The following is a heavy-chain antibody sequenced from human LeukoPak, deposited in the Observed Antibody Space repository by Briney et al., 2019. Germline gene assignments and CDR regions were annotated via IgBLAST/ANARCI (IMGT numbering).Heavy chain of an antibody. CDR3: AQSAGFDP. J-gene: IGHJ5*02. V-gene: IGHV3-23*01. Sequence: GGSLRLSCAASGFTFSSYAMGWVRQAAGEGLEWVSTITAAGDNTYYAASVKGRFTISRDNSKNTVYLQISSLRDEDTALYYCAQSAGFDPWGQGTLVTVSS. CDR2: ITAAGDNT. CDR1: GFTFSSYA.